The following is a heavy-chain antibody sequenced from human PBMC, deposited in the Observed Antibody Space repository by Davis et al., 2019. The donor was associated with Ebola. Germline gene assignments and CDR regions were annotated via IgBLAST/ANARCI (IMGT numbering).Heavy chain of an antibody. CDR1: GYTFTGYY. D-gene: IGHD2-15*01. J-gene: IGHJ6*02. CDR2: INPNSGGT. Sequence: ASVKVSCKASGYTFTGYYMHWVRQAPGQGLEWMGWINPNSGGTNYAQKFQGRVTMTRDTSISTAYMELSRLRSDDTAVYYCARWGRVVVAATPFYYYGMDVWGQGTTVTVSS. V-gene: IGHV1-2*02. CDR3: ARWGRVVVAATPFYYYGMDV.